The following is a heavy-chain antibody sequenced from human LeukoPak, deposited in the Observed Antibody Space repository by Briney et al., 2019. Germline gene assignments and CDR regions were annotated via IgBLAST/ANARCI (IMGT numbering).Heavy chain of an antibody. J-gene: IGHJ6*02. Sequence: GGSLRLSCVGSGFTSIAYALTWARQAPGKGLEWVSGISGGGVTTYYADSVKGRFTISRDNSKNALYLQMNSLRADDTAIYYCARNQQLGGHSYYYYGMDVWGQGTTVTVSS. D-gene: IGHD3-16*01. CDR1: GFTSIAYA. CDR3: ARNQQLGGHSYYYYGMDV. V-gene: IGHV3-23*01. CDR2: ISGGGVTT.